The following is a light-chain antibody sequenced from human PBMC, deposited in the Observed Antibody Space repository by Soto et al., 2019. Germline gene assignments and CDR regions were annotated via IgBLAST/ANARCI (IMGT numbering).Light chain of an antibody. CDR3: QQYGTLPWT. J-gene: IGKJ1*01. Sequence: EIVLTQSPGTLSLSPGERATLSCRASQSVSSSYLAWYQQKPGQAPRLLIYGASSRATGIPDRLSGSGSGTDFTLTISRLEPEDFAVYYCQQYGTLPWTFGQGTKVDIK. CDR1: QSVSSSY. V-gene: IGKV3-20*01. CDR2: GAS.